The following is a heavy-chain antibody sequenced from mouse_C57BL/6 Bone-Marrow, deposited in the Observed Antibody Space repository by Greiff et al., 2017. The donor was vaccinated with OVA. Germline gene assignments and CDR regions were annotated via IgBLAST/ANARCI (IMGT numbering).Heavy chain of an antibody. V-gene: IGHV3-6*01. Sequence: EVKLEESGPGLVKPSQSLSLTCSVTGYSITSGYYWNWIRQFPGNKLEWMGYISYDGSNNYNPSLKNRISITRDTSKNQFFLKLNSVTTEDTATYYCAREITTRGYFDYWGQGTTLTVSS. J-gene: IGHJ2*01. CDR2: ISYDGSN. CDR1: GYSITSGYY. D-gene: IGHD1-1*01. CDR3: AREITTRGYFDY.